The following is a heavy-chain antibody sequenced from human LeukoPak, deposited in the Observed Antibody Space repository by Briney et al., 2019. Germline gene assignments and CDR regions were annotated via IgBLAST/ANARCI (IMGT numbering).Heavy chain of an antibody. Sequence: SETLSLTCAVSGYSISSGYYWGWIRQPPGKGLEWIGSIYHSGSTYYNPSLKSRVTISVDTSKNQFSLKLSSVTAADTAVYYCARGEGGPFDYWGQGTLVTVSS. CDR1: GYSISSGYY. V-gene: IGHV4-38-2*01. D-gene: IGHD2-15*01. J-gene: IGHJ4*02. CDR2: IYHSGST. CDR3: ARGEGGPFDY.